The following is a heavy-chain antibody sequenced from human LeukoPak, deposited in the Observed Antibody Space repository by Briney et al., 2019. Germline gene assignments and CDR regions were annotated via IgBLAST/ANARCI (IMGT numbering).Heavy chain of an antibody. J-gene: IGHJ4*02. Sequence: SETLSLTCAVYGGSFSGYYWSWIRQPPGKGLEWIGEINHSGSTNYNPSLKSRVTISVDTSKNQFSLKLSSVTAADTAVYYCASYYGGNFYFDCWGQGTLVTVSS. CDR1: GGSFSGYY. V-gene: IGHV4-34*01. D-gene: IGHD4-23*01. CDR2: INHSGST. CDR3: ASYYGGNFYFDC.